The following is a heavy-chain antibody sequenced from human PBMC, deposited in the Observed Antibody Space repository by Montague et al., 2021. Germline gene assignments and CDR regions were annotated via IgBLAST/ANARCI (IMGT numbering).Heavy chain of an antibody. Sequence: TLSLTCSVSGGSISSGGFYWSWIRQPPGKGPEWIGRIYASGSPNYNPSLKSRLTLSRDTSKNQVSLRLTSVTAADTAVYYCARSGGYCGGGRYDTFDYWGQGTLVTVSS. CDR2: IYASGSP. CDR1: GGSISSGGFY. J-gene: IGHJ4*02. CDR3: ARSGGYCGGGRYDTFDY. V-gene: IGHV4-31*03. D-gene: IGHD2-15*01.